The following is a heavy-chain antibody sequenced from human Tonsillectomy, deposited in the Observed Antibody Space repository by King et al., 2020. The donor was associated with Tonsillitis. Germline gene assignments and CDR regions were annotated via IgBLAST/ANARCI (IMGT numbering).Heavy chain of an antibody. CDR3: VRASGRYWYLDL. D-gene: IGHD1-14*01. J-gene: IGHJ2*01. CDR1: GFTFSSYG. CDR2: IWYDGSNK. V-gene: IGHV3-33*01. Sequence: VQLVESGGGVVQPGKSLRLSCAASGFTFSSYGMHWVRQAPGKGLEWVAVIWYDGSNKYYADSVKGRFTISRDNFRNTLYLQMNILRAEDTAVYYCVRASGRYWYLDLWGRGTLVTVSS.